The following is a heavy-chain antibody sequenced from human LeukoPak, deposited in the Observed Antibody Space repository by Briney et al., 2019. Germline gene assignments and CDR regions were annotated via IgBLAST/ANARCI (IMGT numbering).Heavy chain of an antibody. CDR2: ISGSGSTI. CDR1: GFTFSDYF. J-gene: IGHJ4*01. CDR3: AREISDCSSNTCHTLDYFDS. V-gene: IGHV3-11*01. D-gene: IGHD2-2*02. Sequence: GGSLRLSCAASGFTFSDYFMSWIRQAPGKGLEWLSYISGSGSTIYYADSVKGRFTISRDNAKNSLYLQMNGLKAEDTAVYYCAREISDCSSNTCHTLDYFDSWGHGTLVTVSS.